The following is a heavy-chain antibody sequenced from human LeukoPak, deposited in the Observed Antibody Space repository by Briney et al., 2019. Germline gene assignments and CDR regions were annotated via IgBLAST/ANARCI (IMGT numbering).Heavy chain of an antibody. V-gene: IGHV3-20*01. CDR2: INWNGGST. CDR3: YDFWSGYYTGYYYYYMDV. Sequence: GGSLRLSCAASGFTFDDYGMSWFRQAPGKGLEWVSGINWNGGSTGYADSVKGRFTISRDNAKNSLYLQMNSLRAEDTALALYYDFWSGYYTGYYYYYMDVWGKGTTVTVSS. D-gene: IGHD3-3*01. CDR1: GFTFDDYG. J-gene: IGHJ6*03.